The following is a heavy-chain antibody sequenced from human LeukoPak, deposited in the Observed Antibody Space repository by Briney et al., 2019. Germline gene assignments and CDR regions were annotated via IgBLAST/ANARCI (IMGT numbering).Heavy chain of an antibody. V-gene: IGHV4-39*07. J-gene: IGHJ4*02. D-gene: IGHD6-19*01. CDR1: GGSISSSSYS. Sequence: SETLSLTCTVSGGSISSSSYSWGWIRQPPGKGLEWIGSIYYSGSTYHNPSLTSRVTISIDTSANQFSLKLSSVTAADTAVYYCARSWWEWLPRHFDYWGQGTLVTVSS. CDR3: ARSWWEWLPRHFDY. CDR2: IYYSGST.